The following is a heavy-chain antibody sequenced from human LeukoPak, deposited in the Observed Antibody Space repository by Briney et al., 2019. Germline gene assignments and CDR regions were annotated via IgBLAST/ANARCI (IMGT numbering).Heavy chain of an antibody. V-gene: IGHV3-73*01. J-gene: IGHJ4*02. Sequence: GGSLRLSCAASGFTFSGSAMHWVRQASGKGLEWVGRIRSKANNYPTTYAASVKGRFTISRDDSKNTAFLQMNSLKTEDTAVYYCTIWFGEPLRDYWGQGTLVTVSS. D-gene: IGHD3-10*01. CDR3: TIWFGEPLRDY. CDR2: IRSKANNYPT. CDR1: GFTFSGSA.